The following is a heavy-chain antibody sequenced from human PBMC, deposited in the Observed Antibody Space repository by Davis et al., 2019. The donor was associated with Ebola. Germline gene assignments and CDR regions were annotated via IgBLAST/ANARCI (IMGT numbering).Heavy chain of an antibody. Sequence: ASVKVSCKASGYTFSTYYVHWIRQAPGQGLEWMGILNPSGGGTSYAQQFHGRLAMTRDTSTSTLYMELSSLRSDDTAVYYCARGVQNDYFDYWGQGTLVTVSS. V-gene: IGHV1-46*01. CDR3: ARGVQNDYFDY. CDR1: GYTFSTYY. J-gene: IGHJ4*02. CDR2: LNPSGGGT.